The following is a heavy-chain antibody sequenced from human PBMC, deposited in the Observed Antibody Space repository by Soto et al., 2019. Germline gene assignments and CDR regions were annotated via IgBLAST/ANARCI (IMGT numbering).Heavy chain of an antibody. CDR1: GGSISSYY. CDR2: IYYSGST. D-gene: IGHD3-10*01. Sequence: SETLSLTCTVSGGSISSYYWSWIRQPPGKGLEWIGYIYYSGSTNYNPSLESRVTISVDTSKTRFSLKLNSVTAADTAVYYCARRFPRGSRYGSGPLYFFYGMDVWGPGTPVPVSS. J-gene: IGHJ6*02. CDR3: ARRFPRGSRYGSGPLYFFYGMDV. V-gene: IGHV4-59*01.